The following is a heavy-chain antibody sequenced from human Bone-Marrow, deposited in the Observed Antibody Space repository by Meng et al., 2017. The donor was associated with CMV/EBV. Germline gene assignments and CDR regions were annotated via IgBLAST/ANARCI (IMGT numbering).Heavy chain of an antibody. CDR1: GYIFTSYG. D-gene: IGHD6-6*01. V-gene: IGHV1-18*01. Sequence: ASVKVSCKASGYIFTSYGISWVRQAPGQGLEWMGWISVNNGKTKDAQKLQGRVTMTTDTSTSTAYMELRSLRSDDTAVYYCARDLVVYYYYYGMDVWGQGTTVTVSS. CDR3: ARDLVVYYYYYGMDV. CDR2: ISVNNGKT. J-gene: IGHJ6*02.